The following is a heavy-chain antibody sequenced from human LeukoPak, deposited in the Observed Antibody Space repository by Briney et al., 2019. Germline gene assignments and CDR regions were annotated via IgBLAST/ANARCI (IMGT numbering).Heavy chain of an antibody. V-gene: IGHV1-18*01. CDR2: ISAYNGNT. CDR3: ARGYCSSTSCYENWFVP. J-gene: IGHJ5*02. CDR1: GYTFTSYG. Sequence: GASVKVSCKASGYTFTSYGISWVRQAPGQGLEWMGCISAYNGNTNYVQKLQGRFTMTTDTSTSTAYMELRNLRSDDTAVYYCARGYCSSTSCYENWFVPWGQGTLVSVSS. D-gene: IGHD2-2*01.